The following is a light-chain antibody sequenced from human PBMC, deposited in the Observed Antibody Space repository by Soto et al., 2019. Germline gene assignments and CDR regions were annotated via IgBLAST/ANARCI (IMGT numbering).Light chain of an antibody. CDR1: QLGNKY. V-gene: IGLV3-1*01. Sequence: SSELIQPPSVSVSPGQTASITCSGDQLGNKYVCWYQQDNKRPSGIPERFSGSNSGNTATLTISGTQALDEAVYYCQAWDSGIDVVFGGGTKVTVL. CDR2: DN. CDR3: QAWDSGIDVV. J-gene: IGLJ2*01.